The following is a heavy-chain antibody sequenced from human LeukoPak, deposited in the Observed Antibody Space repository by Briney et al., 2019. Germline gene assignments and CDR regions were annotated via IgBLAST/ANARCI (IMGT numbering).Heavy chain of an antibody. CDR2: IKEDGSEK. J-gene: IGHJ6*03. CDR1: GFTFSTSW. D-gene: IGHD4-23*01. Sequence: GGSLRLSCAASGFTFSTSWMSWVRQAPGKGLEWVANIKEDGSEKWYMDSVKGRFTISRDNAKNSLYLQMNSLRAEDTAVFYCANQGNSDPQYYYYYYMDVWGKGTTVTVSS. CDR3: ANQGNSDPQYYYYYYMDV. V-gene: IGHV3-7*01.